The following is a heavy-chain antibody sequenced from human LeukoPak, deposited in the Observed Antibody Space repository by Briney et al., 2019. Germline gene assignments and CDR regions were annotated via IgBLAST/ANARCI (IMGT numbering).Heavy chain of an antibody. CDR3: TTDFMGCSYGYYFDY. CDR1: GFTFSNAW. CDR2: IKSKTDGGTT. Sequence: KPGGSLRLSCAASGFTFSNAWMSWVRQAPGKGLEWVGRIKSKTDGGTTDYAAPVKGRFTISRDDSKNTLYLQMNSLKTEDTAVYYCTTDFMGCSYGYYFDYWGQGTLVTVSS. V-gene: IGHV3-15*01. D-gene: IGHD5-18*01. J-gene: IGHJ4*02.